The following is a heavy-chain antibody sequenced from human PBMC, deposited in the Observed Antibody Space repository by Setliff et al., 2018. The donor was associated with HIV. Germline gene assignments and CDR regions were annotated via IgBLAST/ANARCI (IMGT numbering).Heavy chain of an antibody. D-gene: IGHD5-18*01. Sequence: PSETLSLTCTVSGDSISNYYWSWVRQPPGKGLEWIGYIYTTGSTYYNPSLKSRVTISVDTSKNQFSLKLSSVTAADTAVYYCARHLRSYGAAIGYGMDVWGQGTTVTVSS. CDR3: ARHLRSYGAAIGYGMDV. CDR1: GDSISNYY. J-gene: IGHJ6*02. V-gene: IGHV4-4*08. CDR2: IYTTGST.